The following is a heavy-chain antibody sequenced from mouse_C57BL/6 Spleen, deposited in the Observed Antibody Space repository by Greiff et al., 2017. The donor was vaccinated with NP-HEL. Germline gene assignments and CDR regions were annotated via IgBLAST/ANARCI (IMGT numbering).Heavy chain of an antibody. Sequence: QVQLQQPGAELVKPGASVKLSCKASGYTFTSYWMHWVKQRPGQGLEWIGMIHPHSGSTNYNEKFKSKATLTVDKSSSTAYMQLSSLTSEDSAVYYCAASYGSRLYYFDYWGQGTTLTVSS. D-gene: IGHD1-1*01. CDR1: GYTFTSYW. CDR3: AASYGSRLYYFDY. J-gene: IGHJ2*01. CDR2: IHPHSGST. V-gene: IGHV1-64*01.